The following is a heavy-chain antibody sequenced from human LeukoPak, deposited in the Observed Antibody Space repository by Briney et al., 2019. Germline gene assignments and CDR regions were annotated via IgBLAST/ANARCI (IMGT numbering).Heavy chain of an antibody. Sequence: SVKVSCKASGGTFSSYAISWVRQAPGQGLEWMGGIIPSFGTANYAQKFQGRVTITADESTSTAYMELSSLRSEDTAVYYCASRIITMVRGVDYYYGMDVWGQGTTVTVSS. CDR2: IIPSFGTA. D-gene: IGHD3-10*01. J-gene: IGHJ6*02. V-gene: IGHV1-69*13. CDR1: GGTFSSYA. CDR3: ASRIITMVRGVDYYYGMDV.